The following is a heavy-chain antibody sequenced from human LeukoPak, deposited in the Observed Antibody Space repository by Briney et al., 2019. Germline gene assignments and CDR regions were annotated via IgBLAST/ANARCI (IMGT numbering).Heavy chain of an antibody. Sequence: GGSLRLSCAASGFTFSSYSMNWVRQAPGKGLEWVSSISSSSSYIYYADSVKGRFTISRDNAKNLLYLQMNSLRAEDTAVYYCAREAHDYSDVGWGQGTLVTVSS. V-gene: IGHV3-21*01. CDR2: ISSSSSYI. J-gene: IGHJ4*02. CDR1: GFTFSSYS. D-gene: IGHD4-11*01. CDR3: AREAHDYSDVG.